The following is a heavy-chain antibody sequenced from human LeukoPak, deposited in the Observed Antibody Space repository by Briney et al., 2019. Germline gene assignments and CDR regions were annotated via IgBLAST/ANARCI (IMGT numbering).Heavy chain of an antibody. Sequence: GGSLRLSCAASGFTFSRYSMNWVRQAPGKGLEWVSYISSKNVIYYADSVKGRFTIPRDNAKNSLYLQMNSLRAEDTAVYYCARPLESYYYMDVWGKGTTVTVSS. CDR3: ARPLESYYYMDV. D-gene: IGHD3-3*01. CDR1: GFTFSRYS. V-gene: IGHV3-48*04. J-gene: IGHJ6*03. CDR2: ISSKNVI.